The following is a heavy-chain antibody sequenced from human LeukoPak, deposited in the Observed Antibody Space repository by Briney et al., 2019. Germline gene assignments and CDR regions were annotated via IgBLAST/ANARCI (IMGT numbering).Heavy chain of an antibody. J-gene: IGHJ6*03. V-gene: IGHV1-8*01. CDR1: GYTFTSYD. CDR2: MSPNSGNT. CDR3: ARGYRSVTIFGVVPYYYYMDV. Sequence: ASVTVSCKASGYTFTSYDINWVRQATGQGLEWMGWMSPNSGNTGYAQKFQGRVTMTRNTSISTAYMELSSLRSEDTAVYYCARGYRSVTIFGVVPYYYYMDVWGKGTTVTVSS. D-gene: IGHD3-3*01.